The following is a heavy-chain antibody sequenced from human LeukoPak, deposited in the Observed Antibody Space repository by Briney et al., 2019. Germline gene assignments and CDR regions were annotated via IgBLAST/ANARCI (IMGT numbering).Heavy chain of an antibody. Sequence: GGTLRLSCAASGFTFSSYGMSWVRQAPGKGLEWVSAISGSGGSTYYADSVKGRFTISRDNSKNTLYLQMNSLRAEDTAVYYCAKWGSSGCLDYWGQGTLVTVSS. J-gene: IGHJ4*02. CDR3: AKWGSSGCLDY. D-gene: IGHD6-19*01. CDR1: GFTFSSYG. CDR2: ISGSGGST. V-gene: IGHV3-23*01.